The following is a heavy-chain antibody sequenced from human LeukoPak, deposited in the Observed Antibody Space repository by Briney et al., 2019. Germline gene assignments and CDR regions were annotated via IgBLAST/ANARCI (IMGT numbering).Heavy chain of an antibody. V-gene: IGHV3-30*18. CDR3: AKDARIAVAGMRFID. Sequence: GGSLRLSCAASGFTLSSYGMNWVRQAPGKGLEWVSVISYDGSNKYYAESVKGRFTISRDNSKNTLYLQMNSLRAEDTAVYYCAKDARIAVAGMRFIDWGQGTLVTVSS. J-gene: IGHJ4*02. CDR1: GFTLSSYG. CDR2: ISYDGSNK. D-gene: IGHD6-19*01.